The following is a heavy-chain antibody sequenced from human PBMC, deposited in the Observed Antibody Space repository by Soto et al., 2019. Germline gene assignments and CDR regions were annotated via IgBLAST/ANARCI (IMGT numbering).Heavy chain of an antibody. J-gene: IGHJ4*02. CDR2: IFHSGPT. CDR1: GGSISSSSYY. D-gene: IGHD3-22*01. CDR3: ASLADNKYSSGYYGRSFDY. V-gene: IGHV4-39*01. Sequence: QLLLQESGPGLVKPSVTLSLTCTVSGGSISSSSYYWGWIRQPPGKGLEWIGSIFHSGPTYYNPSLRRRVTITVDTSKNQFSLKLSSVTAADTAVYYCASLADNKYSSGYYGRSFDYWGQGTLVTVSS.